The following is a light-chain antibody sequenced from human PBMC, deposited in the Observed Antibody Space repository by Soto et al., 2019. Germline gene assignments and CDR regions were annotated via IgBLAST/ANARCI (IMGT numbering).Light chain of an antibody. Sequence: DLKSTQSPSSLSAYAQYSVTITFGSSQSISNHLNWYQQKPGKAPKLLIFAASSLQSGVPSRFSGSRSGPDFTLTISSLQTEDFATYYCQQSYSSPPTFGQGTKVDIK. CDR3: QQSYSSPPT. CDR1: QSISNH. J-gene: IGKJ1*01. CDR2: AAS. V-gene: IGKV1-39*01.